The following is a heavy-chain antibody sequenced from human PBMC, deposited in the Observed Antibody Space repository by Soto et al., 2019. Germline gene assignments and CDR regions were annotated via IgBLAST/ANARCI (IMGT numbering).Heavy chain of an antibody. CDR2: IYPGDSDT. CDR1: GYSFAGYW. J-gene: IGHJ3*01. Sequence: GESLKISCKGSGYSFAGYWIDWVRQMPGKGLDWMGVIYPGDSDTRYSPSFHGQVTISADKSISTAYLQWSSLKASDTAMYFCARLPGVRGVFDGFNVWGQGTMVTVS. D-gene: IGHD3-10*01. V-gene: IGHV5-51*01. CDR3: ARLPGVRGVFDGFNV.